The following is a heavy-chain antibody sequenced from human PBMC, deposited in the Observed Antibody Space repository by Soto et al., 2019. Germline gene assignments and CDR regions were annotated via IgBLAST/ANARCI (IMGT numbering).Heavy chain of an antibody. Sequence: QVQLQESGPGLVKPSQTLSLTCTVSGGSISSGGYYWSWIRQHPGKGLGWIGYIDYRRSTYYNPSLKSRVTMSVDTSKNQFPPKLSSVTAAAPAVAYFARGDKGYFDFWSGCSPLDYWGQGTLVTVSS. CDR2: IDYRRST. D-gene: IGHD3-3*01. CDR1: GGSISSGGYY. J-gene: IGHJ4*02. CDR3: ARGDKGYFDFWSGCSPLDY. V-gene: IGHV4-31*03.